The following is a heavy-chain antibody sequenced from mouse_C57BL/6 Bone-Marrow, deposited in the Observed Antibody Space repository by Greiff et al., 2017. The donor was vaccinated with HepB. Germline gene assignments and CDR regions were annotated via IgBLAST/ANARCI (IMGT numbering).Heavy chain of an antibody. V-gene: IGHV1-42*01. CDR3: ARKGEKITTVVGDY. CDR2: INPSTGGT. Sequence: VQLQQSGPELVKPGASVKISCKASGYSFTGYYMNWVKQSPEKSLEWIGEINPSTGGTTYNQKFKAEATLTVDKSSSTAYMQLKSLTSEDSAVYYCARKGEKITTVVGDYWGQGTTLTVSS. J-gene: IGHJ2*01. CDR1: GYSFTGYY. D-gene: IGHD1-1*01.